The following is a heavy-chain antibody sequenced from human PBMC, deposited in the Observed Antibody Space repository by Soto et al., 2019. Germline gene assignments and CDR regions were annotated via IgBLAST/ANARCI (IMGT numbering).Heavy chain of an antibody. Sequence: PETLSLTCAVSGVSIHNSHSFWGWIRQPPGKGLEFIGSIYYSGGANYNPSLKSRVTISLDTSKDQFSLTVNSVTAADTAIYYCGRVVEGATRHTDFDSWGQGTLVTVSS. D-gene: IGHD2-15*01. CDR3: GRVVEGATRHTDFDS. CDR1: GVSIHNSHSF. CDR2: IYYSGGA. J-gene: IGHJ5*01. V-gene: IGHV4-39*01.